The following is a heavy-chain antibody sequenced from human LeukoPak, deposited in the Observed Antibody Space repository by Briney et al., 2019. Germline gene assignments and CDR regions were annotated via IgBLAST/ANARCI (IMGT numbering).Heavy chain of an antibody. CDR3: ARDFQWLGAMDV. Sequence: GGSLRLSCAASGFTFNEFGVHWVRQAPGQGLEWVALMSYDGSNKYYADSVKGRSTISRDNSKNTLYVQMNSLRVEDTAVYYCARDFQWLGAMDVWGQGTTVTVSS. CDR1: GFTFNEFG. D-gene: IGHD6-19*01. CDR2: MSYDGSNK. V-gene: IGHV3-30*03. J-gene: IGHJ6*02.